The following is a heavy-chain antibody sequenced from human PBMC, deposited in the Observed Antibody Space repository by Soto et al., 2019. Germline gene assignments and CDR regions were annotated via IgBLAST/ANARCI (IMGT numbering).Heavy chain of an antibody. D-gene: IGHD3-16*01. Sequence: EVQLVESGGGLVQPGRSLRLSCAASGFTFDDYAMHWVRQAPGKGLEWVSGISWNSGSIGYADSVKGRFTISRDNAKNSLYLQMNSLRAEDTALYYCAKDLGGRDGYNPYYFDYWGLGTLVTVSS. CDR2: ISWNSGSI. CDR3: AKDLGGRDGYNPYYFDY. J-gene: IGHJ4*02. V-gene: IGHV3-9*01. CDR1: GFTFDDYA.